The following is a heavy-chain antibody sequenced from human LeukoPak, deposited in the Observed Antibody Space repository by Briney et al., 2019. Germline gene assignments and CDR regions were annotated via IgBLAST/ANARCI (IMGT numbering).Heavy chain of an antibody. V-gene: IGHV3-30*02. CDR1: GFIFSSYG. D-gene: IGHD6-19*01. CDR3: AKHEGAVAGTFWFDP. Sequence: PGGSLRLSCAASGFIFSSYGMHWVRQVPGKGLEWVTFIQYDGSNKYYADSVKGRFSISRDNSKNTMYLQMNSLRDEDTAVYYCAKHEGAVAGTFWFDPWGQGTLVTVSS. J-gene: IGHJ5*02. CDR2: IQYDGSNK.